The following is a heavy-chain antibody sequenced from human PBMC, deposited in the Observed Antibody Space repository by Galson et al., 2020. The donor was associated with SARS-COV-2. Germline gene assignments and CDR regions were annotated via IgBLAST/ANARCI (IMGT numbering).Heavy chain of an antibody. Sequence: ASVKVSCRTSGYTFSSHAIHWVRQAPGQRPEWMGWIYSVIGNTKYSPKFQGRVTITWDTSASTAYMELSRLRSEDTAVYFCARDRSRYVSDYLDYWGQGTLVTVSS. CDR2: IYSVIGNT. J-gene: IGHJ4*02. V-gene: IGHV1-3*04. CDR3: ARDRSRYVSDYLDY. D-gene: IGHD3-9*01. CDR1: GYTFSSHA.